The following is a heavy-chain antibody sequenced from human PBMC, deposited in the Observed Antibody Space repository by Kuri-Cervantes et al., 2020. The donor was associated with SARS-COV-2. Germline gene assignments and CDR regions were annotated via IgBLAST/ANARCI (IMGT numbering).Heavy chain of an antibody. CDR2: ILSNDEK. D-gene: IGHD2-2*01. Sequence: SGPTLVKPTETLTLTCTVSGFSLSNSRMRVRWIRQPPGKALEWLPHILSNDEKSYSASLKSRLTISKDTSKNQVVLTMANMDPVDTATYYCARMSTAVLDYWGQGILVTVSS. J-gene: IGHJ4*02. V-gene: IGHV2-26*01. CDR3: ARMSTAVLDY. CDR1: GFSLSNSRMR.